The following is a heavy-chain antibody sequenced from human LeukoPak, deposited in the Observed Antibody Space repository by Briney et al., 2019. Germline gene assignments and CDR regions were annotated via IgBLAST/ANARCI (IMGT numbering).Heavy chain of an antibody. Sequence: GGSLRRSCAASGFTFSGYAMSWVRQAPGKGLEWVSAISGSGGSTYYADSVKGRFTISRDNSKNTLYLQMNSLRAEDTAVYYCAKGNYSSSWYRMYFDYWGQGTLVTVSS. D-gene: IGHD6-13*01. CDR2: ISGSGGST. CDR1: GFTFSGYA. V-gene: IGHV3-23*01. CDR3: AKGNYSSSWYRMYFDY. J-gene: IGHJ4*02.